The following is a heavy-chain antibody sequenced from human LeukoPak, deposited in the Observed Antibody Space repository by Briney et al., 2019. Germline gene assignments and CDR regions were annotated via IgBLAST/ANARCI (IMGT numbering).Heavy chain of an antibody. Sequence: ASVRVSCKASGYTFTNYGISWVRQAPGQGLEWMGWISTNSDIRTYAQTLQGRFTMTTDTATTTAYMELNNLTFDDTAVYYCARDWDAMNNCFDPWGQGTPVTVSS. J-gene: IGHJ5*02. D-gene: IGHD1-26*01. CDR2: ISTNSDIR. CDR3: ARDWDAMNNCFDP. CDR1: GYTFTNYG. V-gene: IGHV1-18*01.